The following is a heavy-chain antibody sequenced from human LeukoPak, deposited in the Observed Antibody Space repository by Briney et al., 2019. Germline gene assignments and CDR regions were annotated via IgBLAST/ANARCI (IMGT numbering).Heavy chain of an antibody. V-gene: IGHV4-59*08. CDR1: GVSISSYY. CDR3: ERHYDP. Sequence: SETLCLTCTASGVSISSYYWSWIRQPPGKGLEWIGYIYYSGSTNYNPSLKSRVTISVDTSKNQFSLKLSSVTAADTAVYYCERHYDPWGQGTLVTVSS. CDR2: IYYSGST. J-gene: IGHJ5*02.